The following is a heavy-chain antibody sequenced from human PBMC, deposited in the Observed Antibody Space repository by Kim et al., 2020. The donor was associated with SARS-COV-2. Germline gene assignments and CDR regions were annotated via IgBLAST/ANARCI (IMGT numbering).Heavy chain of an antibody. CDR3: ARVRFSITIFGVVTRLIDY. J-gene: IGHJ4*02. Sequence: SETLSLTCTVSGGSISSGDYYWSWIRQPPGKGLEWIGYIYYSGSTYYNPSLKSRAIISVDTPKNQFSLKLSPVTAADTAVYYWARVRFSITIFGVVTRLIDYWGQGTLVTVSS. D-gene: IGHD3-3*01. CDR2: IYYSGST. V-gene: IGHV4-30-4*01. CDR1: GGSISSGDYY.